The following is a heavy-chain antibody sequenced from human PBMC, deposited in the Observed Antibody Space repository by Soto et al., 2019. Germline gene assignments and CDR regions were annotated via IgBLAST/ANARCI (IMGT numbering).Heavy chain of an antibody. CDR2: ISGSGGST. CDR1: GFTFISYA. D-gene: IGHD3-10*01. CDR3: ARDRITMVRGSYYGMDV. V-gene: IGHV3-23*01. J-gene: IGHJ6*02. Sequence: GWSLRLACASSGFTFISYAMSWVRQAPGKGLEWVSAISGSGGSTYYADSVKGRFTISRDNSKNTLYLQMNSLRAEDTAVYYCARDRITMVRGSYYGMDVWGQGTTVTVSS.